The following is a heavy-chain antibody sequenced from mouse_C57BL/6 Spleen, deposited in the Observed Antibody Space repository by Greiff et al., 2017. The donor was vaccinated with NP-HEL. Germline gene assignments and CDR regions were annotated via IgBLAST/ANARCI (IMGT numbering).Heavy chain of an antibody. Sequence: VQLQQPGTELVKPGASVKLSCKASGYTFTSYWMHWVKQRPGQGLEWIGNINPSNGGTNYNEKFKSKATLTVDKSSSTAYMQLSSLTSEGSAVYYCARSVLLRYYFDYWGQGTTLTVSS. CDR3: ARSVLLRYYFDY. J-gene: IGHJ2*01. D-gene: IGHD1-1*01. V-gene: IGHV1-53*01. CDR2: INPSNGGT. CDR1: GYTFTSYW.